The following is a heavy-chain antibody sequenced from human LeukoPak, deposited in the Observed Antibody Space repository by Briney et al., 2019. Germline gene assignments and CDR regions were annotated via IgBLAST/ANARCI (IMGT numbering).Heavy chain of an antibody. CDR1: GGSITSSSYY. D-gene: IGHD2-15*01. Sequence: TSETLSLTCTVSGGSITSSSYYWNWIRQPAGKGLEWIGRIHTSGSTNYNPSLKSRVTMSVDTSKNQFSLKLSSVTAADTAVYYCARVICSGGSCRFDYWGQGTLVTVSS. CDR3: ARVICSGGSCRFDY. CDR2: IHTSGST. J-gene: IGHJ4*02. V-gene: IGHV4-61*02.